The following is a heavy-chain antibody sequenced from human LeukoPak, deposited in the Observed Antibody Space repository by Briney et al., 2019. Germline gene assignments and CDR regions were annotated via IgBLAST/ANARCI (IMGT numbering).Heavy chain of an antibody. J-gene: IGHJ6*03. CDR1: GGCFSGYY. Sequence: SETLSLTCAVYGGCFSGYYWSWIRQPPGKGLEWIGEINHSGSTNYNPSLKSRVTISVDASKNQFSLRLSSVTAADTAVYYCARGGGYYYYMDVWDKGTTVTVSS. V-gene: IGHV4-34*01. CDR3: ARGGGYYYYMDV. CDR2: INHSGST.